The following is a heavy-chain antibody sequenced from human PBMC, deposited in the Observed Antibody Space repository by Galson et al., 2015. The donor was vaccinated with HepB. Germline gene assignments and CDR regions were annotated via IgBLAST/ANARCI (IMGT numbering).Heavy chain of an antibody. D-gene: IGHD2-2*01. CDR3: ASSLVVPAGIEYYYYGMDV. J-gene: IGHJ6*02. Sequence: SETLSLTCTVSGHSISPYYWSWIRQSPGKGLEWVGYIFHTGYTDYNPSLKGRVTISIDTSKNQFSLKLGAVTAADTAVYYCASSLVVPAGIEYYYYGMDVWGRGTTVTVSS. CDR2: IFHTGYT. V-gene: IGHV4-59*08. CDR1: GHSISPYY.